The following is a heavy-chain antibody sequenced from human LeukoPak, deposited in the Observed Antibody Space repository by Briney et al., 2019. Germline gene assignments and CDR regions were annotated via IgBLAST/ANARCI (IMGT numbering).Heavy chain of an antibody. V-gene: IGHV3-69-1*02. Sequence: GGSLRLSCAASGFTFSTYAMHWVRQAPGKGLEWVSIIYSSRGTNYADSVKGRFTISRDNAKNSLYLQMNSLRAEDTAVYYCAELGITMIGGVWGKGTTVTISS. J-gene: IGHJ6*04. CDR1: GFTFSTYA. CDR2: IYSSRGT. CDR3: AELGITMIGGV. D-gene: IGHD3-10*02.